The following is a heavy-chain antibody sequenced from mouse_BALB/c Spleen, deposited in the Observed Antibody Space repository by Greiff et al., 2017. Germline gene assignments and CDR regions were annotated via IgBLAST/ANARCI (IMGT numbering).Heavy chain of an antibody. CDR2: ISYSGST. Sequence: EESGPGLVKPSQSLSLTCTVTGYSITSDYAWNWIRQFPGNKLEWMGYISYSGSTSYNPSLKSRISITRDTSKNQFFLQLNSVTTEDTATYYCARDDYDGFAYWGQGTLVTVSA. D-gene: IGHD2-4*01. V-gene: IGHV3-2*02. CDR3: ARDDYDGFAY. CDR1: GYSITSDYA. J-gene: IGHJ3*01.